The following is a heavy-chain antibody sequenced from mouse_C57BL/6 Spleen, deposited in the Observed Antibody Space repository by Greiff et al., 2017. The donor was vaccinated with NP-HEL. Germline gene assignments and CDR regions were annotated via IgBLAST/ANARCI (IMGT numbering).Heavy chain of an antibody. J-gene: IGHJ4*01. Sequence: QVQLQQPGAELVMPGASVKLSCKASGYTFTSYWMHWVKQRPGQGLEWIGEIDPSDSYTNYNQKFKGKSTLTVAKSSSRAYMQLSSLISEDSAVYYCARSYYGSSYPYYYAMDYWGQGTSVTVSS. CDR1: GYTFTSYW. V-gene: IGHV1-69*01. CDR2: IDPSDSYT. CDR3: ARSYYGSSYPYYYAMDY. D-gene: IGHD1-1*01.